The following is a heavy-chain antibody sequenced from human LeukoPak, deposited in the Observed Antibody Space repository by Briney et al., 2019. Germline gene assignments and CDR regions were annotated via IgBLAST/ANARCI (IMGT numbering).Heavy chain of an antibody. CDR2: INLNSGGT. Sequence: ASVKVSCKASGYTFTDYYMHWVRLAPGQGLEWMGWINLNSGGTNYAQKFQGRVTMTRDTSISTAYMELSRLRSDDTAVYYCARDQGRGYSYGLYYFDYWGQGTLVTVSS. D-gene: IGHD5-18*01. CDR3: ARDQGRGYSYGLYYFDY. CDR1: GYTFTDYY. V-gene: IGHV1-2*02. J-gene: IGHJ4*02.